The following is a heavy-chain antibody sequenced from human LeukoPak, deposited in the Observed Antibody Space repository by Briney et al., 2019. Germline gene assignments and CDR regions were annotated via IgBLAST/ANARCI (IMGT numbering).Heavy chain of an antibody. CDR3: ARDHSYYDSSGYYGYCYYGMDV. V-gene: IGHV3-74*01. J-gene: IGHJ6*02. Sequence: PGGSLRLSCAASGFTFSSYWMHWVRQAPGKGLVWVSRINSDGSSTSCADSVKGRFTISRDNAKNTLYLQMNSLRAEDTAVYYCARDHSYYDSSGYYGYCYYGMDVWGQGTTVTVSS. CDR1: GFTFSSYW. D-gene: IGHD3-22*01. CDR2: INSDGSST.